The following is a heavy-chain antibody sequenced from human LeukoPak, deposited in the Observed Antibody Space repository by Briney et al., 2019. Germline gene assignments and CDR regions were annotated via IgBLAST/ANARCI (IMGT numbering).Heavy chain of an antibody. CDR2: MSYDGSNK. J-gene: IGHJ4*02. D-gene: IGHD5-18*01. Sequence: GGSLRLSCAAPGFTFSSYAMHWVRQAPGKGLEWVTLMSYDGSNKYYTDSVKGRFTISRDNSKDTLYLQMNSLRAEDTAVYYCARSTPAYSYGVDYWGQGTLVTVSS. CDR3: ARSTPAYSYGVDY. V-gene: IGHV3-30-3*01. CDR1: GFTFSSYA.